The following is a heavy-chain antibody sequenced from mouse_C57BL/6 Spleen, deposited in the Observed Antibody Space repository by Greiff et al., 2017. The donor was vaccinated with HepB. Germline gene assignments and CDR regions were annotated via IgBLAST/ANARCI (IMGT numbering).Heavy chain of an antibody. D-gene: IGHD5-1*01. Sequence: DVKLVESGPGLVKPSQSLSLTCSVTGYSITSGYSWNWIRQFPGNKLEWMGYISYDGSNNYNPSLKNRISITRDTSKNQFFLKLNSVTTEDTATYYCARGTYVYYFDYWGQGTTLTVSS. CDR2: ISYDGSN. CDR1: GYSITSGYS. J-gene: IGHJ2*01. V-gene: IGHV3-6*01. CDR3: ARGTYVYYFDY.